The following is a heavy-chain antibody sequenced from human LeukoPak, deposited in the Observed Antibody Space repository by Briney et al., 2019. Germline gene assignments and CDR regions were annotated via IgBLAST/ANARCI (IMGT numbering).Heavy chain of an antibody. V-gene: IGHV1-18*01. CDR2: ISAYNGNT. D-gene: IGHD3-22*01. CDR1: GYTFTSYG. J-gene: IGHJ4*02. CDR3: ARDVRGIPMIVALGY. Sequence: ASVKVSCKASGYTFTSYGISWVRQAPGQGLEWMGWISAYNGNTNYAQKLQGRVTMTTDTSTSTAYMELRSLRSDDTAVYYCARDVRGIPMIVALGYWGQGTLVTVSS.